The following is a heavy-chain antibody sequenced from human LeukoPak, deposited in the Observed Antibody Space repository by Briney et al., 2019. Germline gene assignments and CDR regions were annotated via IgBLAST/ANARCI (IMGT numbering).Heavy chain of an antibody. J-gene: IGHJ6*02. Sequence: ASVKVSCKASGYTFTSYDINWVRQATGQGLEWMGWMNPNSGNTGYAQKFQGRVTMTRNTSISTAYMELSSLRSEDTAVYYCARVYYGSGSQYYYYGTDVWGQGTTVTVSS. CDR1: GYTFTSYD. D-gene: IGHD3-10*01. CDR2: MNPNSGNT. V-gene: IGHV1-8*01. CDR3: ARVYYGSGSQYYYYGTDV.